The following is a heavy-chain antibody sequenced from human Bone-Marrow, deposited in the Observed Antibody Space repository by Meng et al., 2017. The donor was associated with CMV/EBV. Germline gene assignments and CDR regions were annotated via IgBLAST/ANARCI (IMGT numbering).Heavy chain of an antibody. CDR2: ISYDGSNK. J-gene: IGHJ4*02. D-gene: IGHD1-14*01. Sequence: GESLKISCAASGFTFSSYGMHWVRQAPGKGLEWVAVISYDGSNKYYADSVKGRFTISRDNSKNTLYLQMNSLRVDDTAVYYCARICVTGAACYHFDYWGQGTLVTVSS. CDR1: GFTFSSYG. CDR3: ARICVTGAACYHFDY. V-gene: IGHV3-30*12.